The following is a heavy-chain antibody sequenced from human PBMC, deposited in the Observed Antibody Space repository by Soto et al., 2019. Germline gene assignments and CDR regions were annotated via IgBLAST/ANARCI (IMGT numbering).Heavy chain of an antibody. J-gene: IGHJ4*01. CDR3: AKKYYFGSGSYVFYFDY. D-gene: IGHD3-10*01. CDR1: GFTFSNYA. CDR2: MSGTAGNT. Sequence: EVQLLESGGGSVQPGGSLRLSCAASGFTFSNYAMTWVRQAPGKGLEWVSTMSGTAGNTYYADSVKGRFTISRDNSKNTLYLQMTSLRAEDTAVYYCAKKYYFGSGSYVFYFDYWGHGTLVTVSS. V-gene: IGHV3-23*01.